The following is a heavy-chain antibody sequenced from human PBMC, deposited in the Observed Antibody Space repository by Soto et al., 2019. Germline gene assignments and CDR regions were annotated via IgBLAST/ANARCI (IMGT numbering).Heavy chain of an antibody. CDR2: IQYDGRNK. J-gene: IGHJ4*02. CDR1: GFTFSDYA. CDR3: AKRVGVDGWAPGY. Sequence: PGGPLRFSCSASGFTFSDYAMHWVRQPPRKGLECVEPIQYDGRNKYFADSVKGRFTISRDNSKNTLYLQMNSLRAEDTAVFYFAKRVGVDGWAPGYGGEVTLVTVSS. D-gene: IGHD3-10*01. V-gene: IGHV3-30*02.